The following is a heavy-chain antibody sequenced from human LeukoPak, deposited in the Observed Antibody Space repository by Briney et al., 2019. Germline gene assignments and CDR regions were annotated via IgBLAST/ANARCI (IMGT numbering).Heavy chain of an antibody. CDR3: ARHMTVTYDAFDI. CDR2: VYYSGRT. D-gene: IGHD3-22*01. V-gene: IGHV4-59*08. CDR1: GGSTTGYF. Sequence: PSETLSLTCTVSGGSTTGYFWTWIRQPPGKGLEWIGYVYYSGRTSYNPSLKSRVTISVDTSKNQFSLKLSSVTAADTAVYHCARHMTVTYDAFDIWGQGTMVTVSS. J-gene: IGHJ3*02.